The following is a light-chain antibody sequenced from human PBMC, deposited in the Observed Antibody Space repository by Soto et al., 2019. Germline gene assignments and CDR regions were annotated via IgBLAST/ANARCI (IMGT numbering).Light chain of an antibody. CDR2: DVS. CDR1: SSDVGAYNY. CDR3: SSYAGINNLL. Sequence: QSALTQPPSASGSPGQSVTISCTGTSSDVGAYNYVSWYQQHPGKAPKLMIYDVSKRPSGVPDRFSGSKSGNTASLTVSGLQADDEADYYCSSYAGINNLLFGGGTQLTVL. V-gene: IGLV2-8*01. J-gene: IGLJ2*01.